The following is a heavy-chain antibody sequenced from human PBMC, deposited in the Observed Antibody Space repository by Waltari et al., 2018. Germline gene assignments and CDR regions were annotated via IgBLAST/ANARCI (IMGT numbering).Heavy chain of an antibody. J-gene: IGHJ4*02. V-gene: IGHV3-7*01. CDR2: IKQDGRER. CDR1: GLTFSSLW. D-gene: IGHD5-12*01. CDR3: AGGGGYLHEH. Sequence: EVQLVESGGGLVQPGGSLRLSCAASGLTFSSLWMNWVRPAPGKGLEGVAIIKQDGRERHYVDSVNGRFTISRDNAKNSLYLEMNGLRAEDTAVYYCAGGGGYLHEHWGQGTLVTVSS.